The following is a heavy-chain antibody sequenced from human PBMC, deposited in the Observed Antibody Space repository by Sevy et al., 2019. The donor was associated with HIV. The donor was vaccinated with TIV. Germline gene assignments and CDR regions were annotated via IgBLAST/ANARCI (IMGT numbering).Heavy chain of an antibody. Sequence: GGSLRVSCAASGFTFTSYSMHWVRQAPGKGLEWVATISYDATNKHYADSVKGRFTISRDNSRNSLFLQMNSLRSEDTAVYYCALERLSSNVAEYFQNWGQGTLVTVSS. CDR2: ISYDATNK. V-gene: IGHV3-30-3*01. D-gene: IGHD1-1*01. CDR3: ALERLSSNVAEYFQN. J-gene: IGHJ1*01. CDR1: GFTFTSYS.